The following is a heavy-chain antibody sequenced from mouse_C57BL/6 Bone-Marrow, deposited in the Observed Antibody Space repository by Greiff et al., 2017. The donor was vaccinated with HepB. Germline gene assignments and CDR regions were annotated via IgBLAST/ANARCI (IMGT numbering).Heavy chain of an antibody. V-gene: IGHV1-42*01. Sequence: EVQLQQSGPELVKPGASVKISCKASGYSFTGYYMNWVKQSPEKSLEWIREINPSTGGTTYNQKFKAKATLTVDKSSSTAYMQLKSLTSEDSAVYYCARGTGFAYWGQGTLVTVSA. J-gene: IGHJ3*01. CDR1: GYSFTGYY. CDR2: INPSTGGT. D-gene: IGHD4-1*01. CDR3: ARGTGFAY.